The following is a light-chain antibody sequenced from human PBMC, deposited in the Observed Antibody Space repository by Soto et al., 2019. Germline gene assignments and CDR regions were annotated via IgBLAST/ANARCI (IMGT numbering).Light chain of an antibody. J-gene: IGKJ1*01. CDR1: QSVLYTSDNKNY. V-gene: IGKV4-1*01. CDR2: WAS. Sequence: DIVMTQSPDSLAVSLGERVTVNCKSSQSVLYTSDNKNYLSWYQQKPGQPPKLIIYWASTRGSGVPDRFSGSGSGTDFTLTISGRRAEDVAVYYCQQYYMTVRTFGQGTKVEI. CDR3: QQYYMTVRT.